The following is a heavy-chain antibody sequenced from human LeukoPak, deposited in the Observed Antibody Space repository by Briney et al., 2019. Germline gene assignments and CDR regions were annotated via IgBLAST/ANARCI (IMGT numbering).Heavy chain of an antibody. J-gene: IGHJ4*02. CDR2: IKQDGSEK. Sequence: GGSLRLSCAASGFTFSSYWMSWVRRAPGKGLEWVANIKQDGSEKYYVDSVKGRFTISRDNAKNSLYLQMNSLRAEDTAVYYCARASPPLYDFWSGYDYWGQGTLVTVSS. CDR1: GFTFSSYW. D-gene: IGHD3-3*01. V-gene: IGHV3-7*01. CDR3: ARASPPLYDFWSGYDY.